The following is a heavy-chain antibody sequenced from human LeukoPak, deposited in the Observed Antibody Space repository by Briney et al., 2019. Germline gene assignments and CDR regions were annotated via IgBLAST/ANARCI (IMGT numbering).Heavy chain of an antibody. CDR3: ARDLVDIVAPKRDY. CDR1: GYTFTGYY. V-gene: IGHV1-2*02. CDR2: INPNSGGT. Sequence: ASVKVSCKASGYTFTGYYMPWVRQAPGQGLEWMGWINPNSGGTNYAQKFQGRVTMTRDTSISTAYMELSRLRSDDTAVYYCARDLVDIVAPKRDYWGQGTLVTVSS. D-gene: IGHD5-12*01. J-gene: IGHJ4*02.